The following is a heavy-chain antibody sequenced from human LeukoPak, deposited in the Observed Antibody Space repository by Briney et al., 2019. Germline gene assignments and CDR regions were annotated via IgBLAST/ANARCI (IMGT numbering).Heavy chain of an antibody. CDR1: GGSFSGYY. J-gene: IGHJ4*02. D-gene: IGHD5-12*01. Sequence: PSETLSLTCAVYGGSFSGYYWNWIRQPPGKGLEWIGEMNHGGSTNYNPSLKSRVTISVDTSKNQFSLKLSSVTAADTAVYYCARPRLGGWLRSYFDYWGQGTLVTVSS. V-gene: IGHV4-34*01. CDR3: ARPRLGGWLRSYFDY. CDR2: MNHGGST.